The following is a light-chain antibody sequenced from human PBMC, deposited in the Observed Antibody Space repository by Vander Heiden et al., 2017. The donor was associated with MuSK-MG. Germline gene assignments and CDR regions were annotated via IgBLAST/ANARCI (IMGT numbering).Light chain of an antibody. V-gene: IGLV3-21*02. CDR1: NIGSKS. Sequence: SYVLTQPPSVSVAPGQTASITCGGNNIGSKSVHWYQQRPGQAPVLGVYDDSDRPSGIPERFSGSNSGNTATLTISRVEAGDEADDYCQVWDSSSDHVVFGGGTKLTVL. J-gene: IGLJ2*01. CDR2: DDS. CDR3: QVWDSSSDHVV.